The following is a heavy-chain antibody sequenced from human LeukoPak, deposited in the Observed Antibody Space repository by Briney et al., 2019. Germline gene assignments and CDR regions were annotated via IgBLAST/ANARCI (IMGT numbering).Heavy chain of an antibody. CDR2: INQDGSEK. CDR1: GFTFSDYW. D-gene: IGHD6-13*01. CDR3: ATRSSHTSSWYVYLFWDY. J-gene: IGHJ4*02. Sequence: GGSLRLSCAASGFTFSDYWMTWVGQAPGRGLVWVANINQDGSEKNYVDSVKGRFTISRDNAKNSLYLQMNSLRAEDTAIYYCATRSSHTSSWYVYLFWDYWGQGALVTVSS. V-gene: IGHV3-7*01.